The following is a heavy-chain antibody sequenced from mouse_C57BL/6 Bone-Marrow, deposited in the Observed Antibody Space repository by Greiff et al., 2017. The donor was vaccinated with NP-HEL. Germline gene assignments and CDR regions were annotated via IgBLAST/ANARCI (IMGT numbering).Heavy chain of an antibody. J-gene: IGHJ4*01. V-gene: IGHV1-80*01. Sequence: VKLQQSGAELVKPGASVKISCKASGYAFSSYWMNWVKQRPGKGLEWIGQIYPGDGDTNYNGKFKGKATLTADKSSSTAYMQLSSLTSEDSAVYFCARPGYYYAMDYWGQGTSVTVSS. CDR2: IYPGDGDT. CDR3: ARPGYYYAMDY. CDR1: GYAFSSYW.